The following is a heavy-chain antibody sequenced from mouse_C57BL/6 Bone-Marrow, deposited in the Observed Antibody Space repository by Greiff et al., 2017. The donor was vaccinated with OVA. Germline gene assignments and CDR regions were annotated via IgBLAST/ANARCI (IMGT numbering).Heavy chain of an antibody. D-gene: IGHD3-3*01. V-gene: IGHV1-15*01. CDR1: GYTFTDYE. CDR2: IDPETGGT. J-gene: IGHJ2*01. CDR3: TRWIGGTRDY. Sequence: QVQLQQSGAELVRPGASVTLSCKASGYTFTDYEMHWVKQTPVHGLEWIGAIDPETGGTAYNQKFKGKAILTADKSSSTAYMELRSLTSEDSAVYYCTRWIGGTRDYWGQGTTLTVSS.